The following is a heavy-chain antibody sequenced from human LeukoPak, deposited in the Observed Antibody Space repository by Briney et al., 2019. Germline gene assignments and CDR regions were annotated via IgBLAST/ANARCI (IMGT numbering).Heavy chain of an antibody. CDR2: ISAYNGNT. CDR1: GYTFTSYG. D-gene: IGHD1-26*01. CDR3: ARDSGVGATEYYFDY. V-gene: IGHV1-18*01. Sequence: ASVKVSCKASGYTFTSYGISWVRQAPGQGLEWMGWISAYNGNTNYAQKLQGRVTMTTDTSTSTAYMELRSLRSDDTAVYYCARDSGVGATEYYFDYWGQGTLVTVSS. J-gene: IGHJ4*02.